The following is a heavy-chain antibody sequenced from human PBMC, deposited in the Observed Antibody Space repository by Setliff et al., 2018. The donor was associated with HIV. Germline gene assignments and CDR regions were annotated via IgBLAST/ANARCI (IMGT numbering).Heavy chain of an antibody. D-gene: IGHD6-25*01. V-gene: IGHV4-59*08. CDR3: ARGYGAAGGGY. J-gene: IGHJ4*02. CDR1: GGSISSYY. Sequence: PSETLSLTCKVSGGSISSYYWSWIRQPPGKGLEWIGYIYYSGSTNYNPSLRSRVTISVDTSKNLFSLKLNSVTAADTAVYYCARGYGAAGGGYWGQGTLVTVSS. CDR2: IYYSGST.